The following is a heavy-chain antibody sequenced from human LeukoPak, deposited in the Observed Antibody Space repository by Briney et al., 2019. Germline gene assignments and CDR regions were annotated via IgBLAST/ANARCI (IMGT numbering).Heavy chain of an antibody. V-gene: IGHV4-34*01. J-gene: IGHJ4*02. CDR1: GGSFSGYY. D-gene: IGHD3-10*01. CDR3: ARGRTRRPGSDWYYYGSGSYYYDY. CDR2: INHSGST. Sequence: PSETLSLTCAVYGGSFSGYYWSWIRQPPGKGLEWIGEINHSGSTNYNPSLKSRVTISVDTSKNQFSLKLSSVTAADTAVYYCARGRTRRPGSDWYYYGSGSYYYDYWGQGTLVTVSS.